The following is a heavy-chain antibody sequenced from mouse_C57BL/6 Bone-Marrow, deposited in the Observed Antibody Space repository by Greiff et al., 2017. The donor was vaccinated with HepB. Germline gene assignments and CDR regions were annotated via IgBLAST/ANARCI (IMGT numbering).Heavy chain of an antibody. D-gene: IGHD2-4*01. V-gene: IGHV5-16*01. CDR2: INYDGSST. CDR1: GFTFSDYY. J-gene: IGHJ1*03. CDR3: ARDDYVLDV. Sequence: EVMLVESEGGLVQPGSSMKLSCTASGFTFSDYYMAWVRQVPEKGLEWVANINYDGSSTYYLDSLKSRFIISRDNAKNILYLQMSSLKSEDTATYYCARDDYVLDVWGTGTTVTVSS.